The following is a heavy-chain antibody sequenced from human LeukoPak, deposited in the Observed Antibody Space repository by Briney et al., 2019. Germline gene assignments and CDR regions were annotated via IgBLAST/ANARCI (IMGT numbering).Heavy chain of an antibody. CDR2: INPSGGST. V-gene: IGHV1-46*01. D-gene: IGHD3-16*01. Sequence: ASVKVSCKASGYTFTSYYMHWVRQAPGQGLEWMGIINPSGGSTSYAQKFQGRVTMTRDTSISTAYMELSRLRSDDTAVYYCARVWGSSVGAFDYWGQGTLVTVSS. CDR3: ARVWGSSVGAFDY. CDR1: GYTFTSYY. J-gene: IGHJ4*02.